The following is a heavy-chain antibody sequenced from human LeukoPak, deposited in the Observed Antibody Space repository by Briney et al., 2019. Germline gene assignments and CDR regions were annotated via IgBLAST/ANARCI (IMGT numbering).Heavy chain of an antibody. CDR2: IYYSGST. CDR3: ARGGYYSGRYYFDY. Sequence: SETLSLTCTVSGGSISSSSYYWGWIRQPPGKGLEWIGSIYYSGSTYYNPSLKSRVTISVDTSKNQFSLKLSSVTAADTAVYYCARGGYYSGRYYFDYWGQGNLVTVSS. CDR1: GGSISSSSYY. V-gene: IGHV4-39*07. D-gene: IGHD1-26*01. J-gene: IGHJ4*02.